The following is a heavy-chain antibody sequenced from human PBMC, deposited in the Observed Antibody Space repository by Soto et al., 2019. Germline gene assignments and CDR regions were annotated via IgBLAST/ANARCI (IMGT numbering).Heavy chain of an antibody. CDR3: ALERQLNSPSDGFDI. J-gene: IGHJ3*02. D-gene: IGHD6-13*01. Sequence: VASVKVSCKASAFTVCYLHWVRQAPGQGLEWMGRINPNTGVTNYAQRFQGRVTMTSDTSITTAFMDLSNVDFDDTAVYYCALERQLNSPSDGFDIWGQGTMVTVSS. CDR2: INPNTGVT. V-gene: IGHV1-2*02. CDR1: AFTVCY.